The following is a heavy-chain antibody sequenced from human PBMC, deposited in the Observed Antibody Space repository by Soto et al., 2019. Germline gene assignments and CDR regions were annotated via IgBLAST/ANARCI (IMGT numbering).Heavy chain of an antibody. V-gene: IGHV3-21*06. J-gene: IGHJ4*02. CDR3: ARESEDLTSNFDY. CDR1: GFTFTRYS. Sequence: GGSLRLSCAASGFTFTRYSMNWVRQAPGKGLEWVSSISSTTNYIYYGDSMKGRFTISRDNAKNSLYLEMNSLRAEDTAVYYRARESEDLTSNFDYWGQGTLVTVSS. CDR2: ISSTTNYI.